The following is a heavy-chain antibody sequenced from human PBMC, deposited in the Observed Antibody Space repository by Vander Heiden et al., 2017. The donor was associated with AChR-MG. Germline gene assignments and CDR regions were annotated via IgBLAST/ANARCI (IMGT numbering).Heavy chain of an antibody. CDR3: ARKPADINTVLVDAFDF. CDR1: GFSLSAAGVG. D-gene: IGHD4-17*01. J-gene: IGHJ3*01. CDR2: VYWDDDK. Sequence: QITLKESGPTLVTPTQPLTLTCTFSGFSLSAAGVGVAWIRQPPGKALEWLALVYWDDDKRYSPSLESRLTITKDTSKNQVVLTMTNMDPSDTATYFCARKPADINTVLVDAFDFWGQGTVVTVSS. V-gene: IGHV2-5*02.